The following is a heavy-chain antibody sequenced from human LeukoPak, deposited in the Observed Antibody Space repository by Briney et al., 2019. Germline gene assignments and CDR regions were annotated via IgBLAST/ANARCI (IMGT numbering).Heavy chain of an antibody. CDR3: ARGIVGATTVPLTSFDY. V-gene: IGHV1-18*01. CDR2: ISAYNGNT. D-gene: IGHD1-26*01. J-gene: IGHJ4*02. Sequence: ASVKVSCKASGYTFTSYGISWVRQAPGQGLEWMGWISAYNGNTNYAQKLQGRVTMTTDTSTSTAYMELRSLRSDDTAVYYCARGIVGATTVPLTSFDYWGQGTLVTVSS. CDR1: GYTFTSYG.